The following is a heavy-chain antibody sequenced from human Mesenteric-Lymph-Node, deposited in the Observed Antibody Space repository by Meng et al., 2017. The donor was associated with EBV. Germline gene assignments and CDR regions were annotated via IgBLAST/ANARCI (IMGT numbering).Heavy chain of an antibody. V-gene: IGHV4-4*02. CDR3: ASAQCSGGGCPGGS. Sequence: QESGSGLFTASPTLSLNWPVSGGSISSSNCWSLVRQPPGKGLEWIGEIYHSGITNYNPSLSSRVTMSVDKSKNQFSLNLISLTAADTAVYYCASAQCSGGGCPGGSWGQGTLVTVSS. D-gene: IGHD2-15*01. CDR1: GGSISSSNC. J-gene: IGHJ5*02. CDR2: IYHSGIT.